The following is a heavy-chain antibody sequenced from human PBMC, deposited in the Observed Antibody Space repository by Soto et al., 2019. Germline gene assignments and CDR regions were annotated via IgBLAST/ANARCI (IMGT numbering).Heavy chain of an antibody. J-gene: IGHJ5*02. V-gene: IGHV1-69*06. Sequence: GASVKVSCKASGGTFSSYAISWVRQAPGQGLEWMGGIIPIFGTANYAQKFQGRVTITADKSTSTAYMELSSLRSEDTDVYYCARSGGEYQLPSWWFDPWGQGTLVTESS. D-gene: IGHD2-2*01. CDR3: ARSGGEYQLPSWWFDP. CDR1: GGTFSSYA. CDR2: IIPIFGTA.